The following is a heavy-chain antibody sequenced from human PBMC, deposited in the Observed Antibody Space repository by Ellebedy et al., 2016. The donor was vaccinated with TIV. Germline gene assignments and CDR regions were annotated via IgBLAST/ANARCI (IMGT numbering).Heavy chain of an antibody. CDR2: IYSGGST. CDR1: GFSVSGNY. Sequence: GGSLRLSCAVSGFSVSGNYMSWVRQAPGKGLEWVSIIYSGGSTYYADSVKGRFTISRDNSKDTVYLQMNSLRAEDTAVFYCARVDLGLAFDYWGQGTLVTVSP. V-gene: IGHV3-53*01. J-gene: IGHJ4*02. CDR3: ARVDLGLAFDY. D-gene: IGHD3/OR15-3a*01.